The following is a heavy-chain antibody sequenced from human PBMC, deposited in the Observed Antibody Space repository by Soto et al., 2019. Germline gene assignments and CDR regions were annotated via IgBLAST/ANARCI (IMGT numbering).Heavy chain of an antibody. CDR2: IIPIFGTA. Sequence: ASVKVSCKASGGTFSSYAISWVRQAPGQGLEWMGGIIPIFGTANYAQKFQGRVTITADESTSTAYMEPSSLRSEDTAVYYCARDKGYFDWFRNNPNYYYYGMDVWGQGTTVTVSS. V-gene: IGHV1-69*13. CDR3: ARDKGYFDWFRNNPNYYYYGMDV. J-gene: IGHJ6*02. D-gene: IGHD3-9*01. CDR1: GGTFSSYA.